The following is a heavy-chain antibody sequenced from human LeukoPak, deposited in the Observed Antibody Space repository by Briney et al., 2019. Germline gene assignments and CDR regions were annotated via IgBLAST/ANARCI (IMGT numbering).Heavy chain of an antibody. CDR1: GFTFSSYR. V-gene: IGHV3-7*03. D-gene: IGHD3-16*01. J-gene: IGHJ4*02. CDR3: ARDGDYGDY. CDR2: IKEDGSEK. Sequence: GGSLRLSCAASGFTFSSYRMRWVRQAPGKGLEWVANIKEDGSEKYYVDSVKGRFTISRDNGKNSLYLQMNSLRAEDTAVYYCARDGDYGDYWGQGTLVTVSS.